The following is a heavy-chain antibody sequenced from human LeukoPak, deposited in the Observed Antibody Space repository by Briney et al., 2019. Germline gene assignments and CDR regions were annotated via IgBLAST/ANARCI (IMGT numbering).Heavy chain of an antibody. CDR1: GGSITSFY. D-gene: IGHD1-26*01. J-gene: IGHJ4*02. Sequence: SETLSLTCTVSGGSITSFYWSWIRQPPGKGLEWIGYIHYSGSTNYNPSLKSRLTLSVDTSKNQLSLKLSSVTAADTAVYYCATYSGSYGINFWGQGTLVTVSS. V-gene: IGHV4-59*01. CDR3: ATYSGSYGINF. CDR2: IHYSGST.